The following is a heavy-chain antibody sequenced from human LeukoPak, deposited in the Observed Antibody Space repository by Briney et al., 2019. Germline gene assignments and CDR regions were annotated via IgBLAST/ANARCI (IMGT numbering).Heavy chain of an antibody. Sequence: SETLSLTCTVSGGSISSYYWSWIRQPPGKGLEWIGYIYYSGSTNYNPSLKSRVTISVDTSKNQFSLKLSSVTAADTAVYYCARVKRGGRNYYMDVWGKGTTVTVSS. CDR2: IYYSGST. V-gene: IGHV4-59*01. CDR1: GGSISSYY. D-gene: IGHD3-10*01. CDR3: ARVKRGGRNYYMDV. J-gene: IGHJ6*03.